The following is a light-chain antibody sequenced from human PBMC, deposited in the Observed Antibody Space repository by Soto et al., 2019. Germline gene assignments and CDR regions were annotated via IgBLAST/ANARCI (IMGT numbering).Light chain of an antibody. CDR3: VAWDDNLSSRV. CDR1: RSNIGSAI. Sequence: QPVLTQPPSLSGTPGQTVTISCIGSRSNIGSAIVHWYQQVPGTAPKHLIYMNSQRPSGVPDRFSGSKSGTPASLVITGLRPEDEADYYCVAWDDNLSSRVFGGGTKLTVL. V-gene: IGLV1-47*01. CDR2: MNS. J-gene: IGLJ3*02.